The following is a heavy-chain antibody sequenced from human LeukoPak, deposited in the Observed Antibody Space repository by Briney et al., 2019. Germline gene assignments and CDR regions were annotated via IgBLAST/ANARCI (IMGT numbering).Heavy chain of an antibody. CDR1: GDSISRSRYF. J-gene: IGHJ5*02. D-gene: IGHD2-2*01. CDR2: IYYSGST. Sequence: ASETLSLTCTVSGDSISRSRYFWGWIRQPPGTGLEWIGSIYYSGSTYYNPSLKSRVTISKDTSKNQLSLKLSSVTAADTAVYYCAGLILGHCTSTSCSTWGQGTLVTVSS. CDR3: AGLILGHCTSTSCST. V-gene: IGHV4-39*01.